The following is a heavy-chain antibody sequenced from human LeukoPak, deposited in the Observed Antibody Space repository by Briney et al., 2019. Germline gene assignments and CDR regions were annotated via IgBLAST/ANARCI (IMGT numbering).Heavy chain of an antibody. Sequence: SVKVSRKASGGTFSSYAIIWVRQAPGQGLEWMGGINPIFGTANYAQKFQGRVTITTDESTSTAYMELSSLRSEDTAVYYCAGTYSGSPYYFDYWGQGTLVTVSS. J-gene: IGHJ4*02. CDR3: AGTYSGSPYYFDY. V-gene: IGHV1-69*05. CDR2: INPIFGTA. CDR1: GGTFSSYA. D-gene: IGHD1-26*01.